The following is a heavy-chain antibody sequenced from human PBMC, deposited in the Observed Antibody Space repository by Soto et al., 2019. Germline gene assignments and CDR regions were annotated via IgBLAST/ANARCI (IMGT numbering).Heavy chain of an antibody. Sequence: GGSLRLSCAASGFTFSSYAMSWVRQAPGKGLEWVSAISGSGGSTYYADSVKGRFNISRDNSKNTLYLQMNSLRAEDTAVYYCAKVTPKDYGGKINYFDYWGQGTLVTVSS. V-gene: IGHV3-23*01. J-gene: IGHJ4*02. CDR3: AKVTPKDYGGKINYFDY. D-gene: IGHD4-17*01. CDR1: GFTFSSYA. CDR2: ISGSGGST.